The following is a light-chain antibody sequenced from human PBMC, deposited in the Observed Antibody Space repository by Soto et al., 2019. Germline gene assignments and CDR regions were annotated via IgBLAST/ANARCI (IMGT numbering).Light chain of an antibody. V-gene: IGKV1-16*02. CDR3: QQYNSYPVT. CDR1: QGISTY. CDR2: AAS. J-gene: IGKJ4*01. Sequence: DIQMTQSPSSLSASVGDRVTITCRASQGISTYLAWFQQKPGQAPKSLIYAASSLQSGVPSKFSGSGSGTDFTLTISSLQPEDFASYYCQQYNSYPVTFGGGTKVEIK.